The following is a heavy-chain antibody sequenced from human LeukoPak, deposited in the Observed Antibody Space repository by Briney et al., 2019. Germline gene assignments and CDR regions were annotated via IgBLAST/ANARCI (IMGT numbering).Heavy chain of an antibody. V-gene: IGHV1-8*01. CDR1: GYTFTSYD. CDR3: ARVLSSIPSRPFDY. D-gene: IGHD6-6*01. Sequence: GASMKVPCKASGYTFTSYDINWVRQATGQGLEWMGWMNPNSGNTGYAQKFQGRVTMTRNTSISTAYMELSSLRSEDTAVYYCARVLSSIPSRPFDYWGQGTLVTVSS. CDR2: MNPNSGNT. J-gene: IGHJ4*02.